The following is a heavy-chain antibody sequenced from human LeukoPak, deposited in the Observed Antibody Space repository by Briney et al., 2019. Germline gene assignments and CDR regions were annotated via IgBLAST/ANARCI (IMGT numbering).Heavy chain of an antibody. CDR2: ISGSGGST. V-gene: IGHV3-23*01. CDR3: AKAPHYYDSSSYYYY. D-gene: IGHD3-22*01. CDR1: GFTFSSYA. J-gene: IGHJ4*02. Sequence: GGSLRLSCAASGFTFSSYAMSWVRQAPGKGLEWVSAISGSGGSTYYADSVKGRFTISRDNSKNTLYLQMNSLRAEDTAVYYCAKAPHYYDSSSYYYYWGQGTLVTVSS.